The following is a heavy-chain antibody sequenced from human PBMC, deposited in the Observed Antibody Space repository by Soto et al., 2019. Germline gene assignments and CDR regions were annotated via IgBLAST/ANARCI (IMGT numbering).Heavy chain of an antibody. V-gene: IGHV4-59*08. J-gene: IGHJ2*01. CDR2: IYYSGST. CDR3: ARLYGDYDPWYFDL. Sequence: SETLSLTYTVSGGSISSYYWIWIRQPPGKGLEWIGYIYYSGSTNYNPSLKSRVTISVDTSKNQFSLKLSSVTAADTAVYYCARLYGDYDPWYFDLWGRGSLVTVSS. CDR1: GGSISSYY. D-gene: IGHD4-17*01.